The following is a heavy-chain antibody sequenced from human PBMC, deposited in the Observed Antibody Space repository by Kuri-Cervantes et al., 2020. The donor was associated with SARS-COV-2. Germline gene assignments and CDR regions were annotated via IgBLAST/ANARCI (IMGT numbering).Heavy chain of an antibody. V-gene: IGHV4-59*08. D-gene: IGHD4-17*01. CDR3: ARRLFDYGDWGGAFDI. J-gene: IGHJ3*02. CDR1: GGSISSYY. CDR2: IYYSGST. Sequence: GSLRLPCTVSGGSISSYYWSWIRQPPGKGLEWIGYIYYSGSTNYNPSLKSRVTISVDTSKNQFSLKLSSVTATDTAVYYCARRLFDYGDWGGAFDIWGQGTMVTVSS.